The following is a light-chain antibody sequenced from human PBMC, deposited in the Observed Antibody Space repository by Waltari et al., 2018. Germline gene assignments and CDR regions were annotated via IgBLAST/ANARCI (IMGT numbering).Light chain of an antibody. J-gene: IGKJ2*01. V-gene: IGKV3-15*01. Sequence: EIVMTQSPATLSVSPGERATLSCRASRSISSDLAWYQQKPGQAPRLLIYGASTRATGIPARFSGSGSWTEFTLTISSLQSEDFAVYYCQQYNNWPPYTFGQGTKLEIK. CDR3: QQYNNWPPYT. CDR1: RSISSD. CDR2: GAS.